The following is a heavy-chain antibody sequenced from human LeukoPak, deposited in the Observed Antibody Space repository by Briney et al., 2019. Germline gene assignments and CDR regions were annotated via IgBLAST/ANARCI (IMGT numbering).Heavy chain of an antibody. J-gene: IGHJ5*02. CDR2: IYYSGST. CDR3: ARDDGPFDP. CDR1: GGSISSYY. Sequence: SETLSLTCTVSGGSISSYYWSWIRQPPGRGLEWIGYIYYSGSTNYNPSLKSRVTISVDTSKNQFSLKLSSVTAADTAVYYCARDDGPFDPWGQGTLVTVSS. V-gene: IGHV4-59*01.